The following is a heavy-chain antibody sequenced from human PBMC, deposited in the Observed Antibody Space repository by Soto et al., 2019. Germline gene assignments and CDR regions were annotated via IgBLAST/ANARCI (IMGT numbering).Heavy chain of an antibody. Sequence: GGSLRLSCAASDFTFSNYWMHWVRQSPGEGLVWVSRINSNANTKPYADSVKGRFTISRDNAKNTVYLQMNGLRAEDTAVYYCAREALWSGYPFDYWGPGILVTVSS. V-gene: IGHV3-74*01. CDR1: DFTFSNYW. CDR3: AREALWSGYPFDY. CDR2: INSNANTK. D-gene: IGHD3-3*01. J-gene: IGHJ4*02.